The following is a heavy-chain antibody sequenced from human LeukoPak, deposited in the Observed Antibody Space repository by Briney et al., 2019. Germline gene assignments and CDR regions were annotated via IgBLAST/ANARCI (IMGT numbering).Heavy chain of an antibody. CDR2: INHSGST. CDR1: GGSISSSSYY. Sequence: SETLSLTCTVSGGSISSSSYYWGWIRQPPGKGLEWIGEINHSGSTNYNPSLKSRVTISVDTSKNQFSLKLSSVTAADTAVYYCARGPRYDYVWGSYRFSDYWGQGTLVTVSS. D-gene: IGHD3-16*02. J-gene: IGHJ4*02. V-gene: IGHV4-39*07. CDR3: ARGPRYDYVWGSYRFSDY.